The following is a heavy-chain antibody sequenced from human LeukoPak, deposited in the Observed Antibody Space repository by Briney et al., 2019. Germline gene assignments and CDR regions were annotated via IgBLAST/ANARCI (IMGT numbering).Heavy chain of an antibody. CDR2: IRYDGSNK. V-gene: IGHV3-30*02. Sequence: GGSLRLSCAASGFTFSSYGMHWVRQAPGKGLEWVAFIRYDGSNKYYADSVKGRFTISRDNSKNTLYLQMNSLRAEDTAVYYCAKETSLAGYHAECFQHWGQGTLVTVSS. J-gene: IGHJ1*01. CDR1: GFTFSSYG. CDR3: AKETSLAGYHAECFQH. D-gene: IGHD3-9*01.